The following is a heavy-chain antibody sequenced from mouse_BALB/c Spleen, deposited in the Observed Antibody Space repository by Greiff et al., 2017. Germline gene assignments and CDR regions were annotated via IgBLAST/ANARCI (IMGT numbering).Heavy chain of an antibody. Sequence: QVHVKQSGAELMKPGASVKISCKATGYTFSSYWIEWVKQRPGHGLEWIGEILPGSGSTNYNEKFKGKATFTADTSSNTAYMQLSSLTSEDSAVYFCAYDGYPYAMDYWGQGTSVTVSS. V-gene: IGHV1-9*01. CDR2: ILPGSGST. D-gene: IGHD2-3*01. CDR1: GYTFSSYW. J-gene: IGHJ4*01. CDR3: AYDGYPYAMDY.